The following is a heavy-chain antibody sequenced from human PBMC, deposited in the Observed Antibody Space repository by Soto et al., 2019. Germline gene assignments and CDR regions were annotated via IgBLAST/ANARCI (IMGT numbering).Heavy chain of an antibody. CDR2: IYYSGST. V-gene: IGHV4-59*01. CDR3: ARKTVGYGVDV. J-gene: IGHJ6*04. D-gene: IGHD1-1*01. CDR1: GGSISSYY. Sequence: SETLSLTCTVSGGSISSYYWSWIRQPPGKGLEWIGYIYYSGSTNYNPSLKSRVTISVDTSKNQFSLKLSSVTAADTAVYYCARKTVGYGVDVWGKGTTVTVSS.